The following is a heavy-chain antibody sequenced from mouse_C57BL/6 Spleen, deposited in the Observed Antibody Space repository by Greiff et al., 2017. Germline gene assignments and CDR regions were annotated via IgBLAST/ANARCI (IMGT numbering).Heavy chain of an antibody. CDR1: GYTFTSYS. Sequence: VQLQQSGAELARPGASVKISCKASGYTFTSYSMHWVKQRPGQGLEWIGYIIPCSGYTKYNQKFKVKATLTADKSSSTAYMKLSSLTSEDSAVYYCTRVLGAVDYWGQGTSVTVSS. CDR3: TRVLGAVDY. J-gene: IGHJ4*01. V-gene: IGHV1-4*01. D-gene: IGHD3-1*01. CDR2: IIPCSGYT.